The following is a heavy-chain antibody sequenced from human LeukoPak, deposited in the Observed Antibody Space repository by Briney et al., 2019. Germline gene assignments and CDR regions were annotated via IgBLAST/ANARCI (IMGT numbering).Heavy chain of an antibody. CDR2: MNPNSGNT. Sequence: EASVKVSCKASGYTFTSYDINWVRQATGQGLEWMGWMNPNSGNTGYAQKFQGRVTMTRNTSISTAYMELSSLRSEDTAVYYCAREAKVPNDFDYWGQGTLVTVSS. J-gene: IGHJ4*02. D-gene: IGHD2-2*01. V-gene: IGHV1-8*01. CDR3: AREAKVPNDFDY. CDR1: GYTFTSYD.